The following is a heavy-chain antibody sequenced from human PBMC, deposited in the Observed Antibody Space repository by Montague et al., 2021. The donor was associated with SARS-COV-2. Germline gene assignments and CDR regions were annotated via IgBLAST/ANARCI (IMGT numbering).Heavy chain of an antibody. J-gene: IGHJ1*01. Sequence: SETLSLTCTVSGGSITTDAYHWGRIRQSPGKGLEWIGTISYRDVTYYNPSLKTRVNISVDTSRTHFSLTLRSVTAADTAVYSCARHVPTGTGRGFIDDWGQGTLVTISS. CDR2: ISYRDVT. V-gene: IGHV4-39*01. D-gene: IGHD1-1*01. CDR3: ARHVPTGTGRGFIDD. CDR1: GGSITTDAYH.